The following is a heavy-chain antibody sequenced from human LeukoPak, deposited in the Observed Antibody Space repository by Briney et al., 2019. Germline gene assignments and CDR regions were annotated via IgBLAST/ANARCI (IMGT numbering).Heavy chain of an antibody. CDR1: GFSFSSYA. CDR3: AKDGFSSGWFYTN. CDR2: ISGSGANR. J-gene: IGHJ4*02. V-gene: IGHV3-23*01. D-gene: IGHD6-19*01. Sequence: GGSLRLSCAASGFSFSSYAMSWVRQAPGKGLEWVSAISGSGANRFYADSVKGRLTISRDNSKNTLSLQMNSLRAEDTAVYYCAKDGFSSGWFYTNWGQGTLVIVSS.